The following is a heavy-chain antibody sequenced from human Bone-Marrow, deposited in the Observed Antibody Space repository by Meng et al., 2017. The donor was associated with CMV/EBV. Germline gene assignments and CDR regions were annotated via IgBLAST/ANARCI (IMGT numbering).Heavy chain of an antibody. J-gene: IGHJ5*02. D-gene: IGHD3-22*01. CDR1: GYTFTSYY. CDR3: ARDARSSGYEETRFDT. Sequence: ASVKVSCKASGYTFTSYYMHWVRQAPGQGLEWMGIINPSGGSTSYAQKFQGRVTISRDNAKNSLYLQMNSLRADDTAVYYCARDARSSGYEETRFDTWGQGTLVTVSS. CDR2: INPSGGST. V-gene: IGHV1-46*01.